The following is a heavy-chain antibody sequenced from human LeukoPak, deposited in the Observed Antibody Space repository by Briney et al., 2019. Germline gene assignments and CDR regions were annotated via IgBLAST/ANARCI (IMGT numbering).Heavy chain of an antibody. CDR3: ARVFDSGSQAYFYYMDV. J-gene: IGHJ6*03. V-gene: IGHV4-59*01. CDR2: IYSSGST. Sequence: SEALSLTCNVSGGSIRGYYWSWIRQPPGKGLEWIGYIYSSGSTNYNPSLKSRVTMSVDTSKNQFSLKVSSVTAADTAVYYCARVFDSGSQAYFYYMDVWGKGTTVTIFS. D-gene: IGHD3-10*01. CDR1: GGSIRGYY.